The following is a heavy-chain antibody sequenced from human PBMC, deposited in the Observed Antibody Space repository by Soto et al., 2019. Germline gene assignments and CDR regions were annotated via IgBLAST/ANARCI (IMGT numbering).Heavy chain of an antibody. CDR3: ARSSSSSAYYYYYGMDV. V-gene: IGHV3-53*02. J-gene: IGHJ6*02. CDR1: GFTVSSNY. CDR2: IYSGGST. Sequence: EVQLVETGGGLIQPGGSLRLSCAASGFTVSSNYMSWVRQAPGKGLEWVSVIYSGGSTYYADSVKGRFTISRDNSKNTLYRQMNRLRSEDTAVYYCARSSSSSAYYYYYGMDVWGQGTTVTVSS. D-gene: IGHD6-13*01.